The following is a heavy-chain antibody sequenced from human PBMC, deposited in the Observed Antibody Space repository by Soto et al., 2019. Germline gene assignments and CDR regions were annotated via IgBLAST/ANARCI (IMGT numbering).Heavy chain of an antibody. J-gene: IGHJ4*02. CDR3: AREPFRDYYGSGSSSIDY. CDR1: GYTFTSYY. CDR2: INPSGGST. D-gene: IGHD3-10*01. V-gene: IGHV1-46*01. Sequence: ASVKVSCKASGYTFTSYYMHWVRQAPGQGLEWMGIINPSGGSTSYAQKFQGRVTMTRDTSTSTVYMELSSLRSEDTAVYYCAREPFRDYYGSGSSSIDYWGQGTLVTVSS.